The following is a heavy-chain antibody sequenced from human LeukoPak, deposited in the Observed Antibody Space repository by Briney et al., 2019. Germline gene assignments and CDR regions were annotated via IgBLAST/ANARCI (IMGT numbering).Heavy chain of an antibody. CDR1: GFTFSSYS. CDR2: ISSSSSTI. V-gene: IGHV3-48*04. D-gene: IGHD3-22*01. J-gene: IGHJ4*02. CDR3: ARDFGYDSSGYLV. Sequence: GGSLRLSCAASGFTFSSYSMNWVRQAPGKGLEWVSYISSSSSTIYYADSVKGRFTISRDNAKDSLYLQMNSLRAEDTAVYYCARDFGYDSSGYLVWGQGTLVTVSS.